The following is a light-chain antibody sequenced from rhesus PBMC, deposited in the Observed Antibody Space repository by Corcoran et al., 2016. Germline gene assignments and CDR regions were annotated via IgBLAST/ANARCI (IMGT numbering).Light chain of an antibody. Sequence: DIQMTQSPSSLSASVGDTVTITCQASQGIIKYLAWYQQKQGKAPNLLIYDASTLQSGVPSRFSGSGSVTEFTLTFIGLQPEDFATYFCQQHTSYPLTFGGGTKVELK. CDR3: QQHTSYPLT. CDR1: QGIIKY. J-gene: IGKJ4*01. CDR2: DAS. V-gene: IGKV1-25*01.